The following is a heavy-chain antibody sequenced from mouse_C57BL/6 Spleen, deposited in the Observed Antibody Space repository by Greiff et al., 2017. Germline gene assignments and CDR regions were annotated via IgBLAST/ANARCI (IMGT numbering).Heavy chain of an antibody. J-gene: IGHJ2*01. CDR1: GYTFTSYW. Sequence: QVQLQQPGAELVMPGASVKLSCKASGYTFTSYWMHWVKQRPGQGLELIGEIDPSDSYTNYNQKFKGKSTLTVDKSSSTAYMQLSSLTSEDSAVYYCARGYYYGLFDYWGQGTTLTVSS. V-gene: IGHV1-69*01. CDR2: IDPSDSYT. CDR3: ARGYYYGLFDY. D-gene: IGHD1-1*01.